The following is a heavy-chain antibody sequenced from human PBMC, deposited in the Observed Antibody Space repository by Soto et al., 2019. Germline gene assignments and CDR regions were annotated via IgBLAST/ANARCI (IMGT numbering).Heavy chain of an antibody. V-gene: IGHV4-4*07. CDR2: IYSSGTT. CDR3: ARGPYCGDNCYFDS. D-gene: IGHD2-21*02. Sequence: SETLSLTXTVFAGSINGYYWSWIRQPAGKGLEWIGRIYSSGTTNYNPSLKSRVTMSVDTSKDELSLKLNSVTAADTGVYYCARGPYCGDNCYFDSWGQGTLVTVSS. J-gene: IGHJ5*01. CDR1: AGSINGYY.